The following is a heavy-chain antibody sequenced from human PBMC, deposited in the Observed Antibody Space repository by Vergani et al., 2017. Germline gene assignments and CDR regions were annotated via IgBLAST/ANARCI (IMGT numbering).Heavy chain of an antibody. Sequence: QVQLVQSGAEVKKPGASVKVSCKASGYTFTGYYMHWVRQAPGQGLEWMGWINPNSGGTNYAQKFQGRVTMTRDTSISTAYMGLSRLRSDDTAVYYCARFLHPLYGSGGSPLPNDYWGQGTLVTVSS. CDR1: GYTFTGYY. CDR3: ARFLHPLYGSGGSPLPNDY. V-gene: IGHV1-2*02. J-gene: IGHJ4*02. CDR2: INPNSGGT. D-gene: IGHD3-10*01.